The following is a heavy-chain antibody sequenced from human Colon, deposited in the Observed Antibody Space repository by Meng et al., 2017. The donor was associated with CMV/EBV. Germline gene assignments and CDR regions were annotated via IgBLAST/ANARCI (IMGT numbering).Heavy chain of an antibody. CDR1: GGSFTGHY. V-gene: IGHV4-34*02. Sequence: QVQLQLWGAGGLKPSETLSLTCAVYGGSFTGHYGSWIRQPPGKGLEWIGEVNYSESINYNPSLKSRVTISVDTPKNQCSLKLRSVTAADGAVYYCARRVGSGKYYFDYWSQGSLVTVSS. J-gene: IGHJ4*02. CDR2: VNYSESI. D-gene: IGHD3-10*01. CDR3: ARRVGSGKYYFDY.